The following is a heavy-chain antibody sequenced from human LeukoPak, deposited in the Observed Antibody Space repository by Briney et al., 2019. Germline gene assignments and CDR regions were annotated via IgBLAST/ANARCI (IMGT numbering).Heavy chain of an antibody. V-gene: IGHV3-33*08. CDR1: GFTFSSYA. D-gene: IGHD3-10*01. J-gene: IGHJ4*02. CDR3: VRASGSFDY. CDR2: IWSDGSNK. Sequence: GGSLRLSCAASGFTFSSYAMSWVRQAPGKGLEWVAVIWSDGSNKYYADSVKGRFTISRDNSKKTLYLQMNSLRVEDTAVYYCVRASGSFDYWGQGTLVTVSS.